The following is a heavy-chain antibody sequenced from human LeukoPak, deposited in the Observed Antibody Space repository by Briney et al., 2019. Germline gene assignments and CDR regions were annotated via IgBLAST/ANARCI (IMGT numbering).Heavy chain of an antibody. CDR2: IYTGGST. CDR1: GGSISSYY. CDR3: ARDAWPLDAFDI. D-gene: IGHD3-16*01. Sequence: SETLSLTCTVSGGSISSYYWSWIRQPPGKGLEWIGRIYTGGSTNYNPSLKSRVTMSVDTSKNQFSLKLSSVTAADTAVYYCARDAWPLDAFDIWGQGTMVTVSS. V-gene: IGHV4-4*07. J-gene: IGHJ3*02.